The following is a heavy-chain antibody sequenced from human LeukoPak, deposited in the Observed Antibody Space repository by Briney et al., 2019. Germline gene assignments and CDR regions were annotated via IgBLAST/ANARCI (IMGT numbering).Heavy chain of an antibody. J-gene: IGHJ6*02. D-gene: IGHD2/OR15-2a*01. CDR1: GFTICPYA. V-gene: IGHV3-43*02. Sequence: PGGSLRLSCAASGFTICPYAVYRLRQGTGGGLMWVSVIQADGSGTFYADSVRGRFTTSRDNSKNSLYLQMNSLTSEDTALYYCATWAFYHNLDVWGQGTTVIVSS. CDR3: ATWAFYHNLDV. CDR2: IQADGSGT.